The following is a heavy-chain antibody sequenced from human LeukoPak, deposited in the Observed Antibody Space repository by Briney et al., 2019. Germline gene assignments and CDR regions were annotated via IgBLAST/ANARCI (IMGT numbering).Heavy chain of an antibody. D-gene: IGHD5-18*01. V-gene: IGHV3-48*03. Sequence: GGSLRLSCAASGFTFSSYEMNWVRQAPGKGLEWVSYISSSGSTIYYADSVKGRFTISRDNAQTSLYLQMNSLRVGDTAVYYCARHLSGITGYTYGRGIDYWGQGTLVTVSS. CDR3: ARHLSGITGYTYGRGIDY. CDR2: ISSSGSTI. CDR1: GFTFSSYE. J-gene: IGHJ4*02.